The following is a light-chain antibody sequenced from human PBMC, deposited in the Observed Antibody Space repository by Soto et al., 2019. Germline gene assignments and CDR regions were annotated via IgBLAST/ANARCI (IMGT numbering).Light chain of an antibody. CDR3: QQYYSYPPWT. CDR1: QGISSY. CDR2: AAS. Sequence: AIRMTQSPSSFSASTGDRVTITCRASQGISSYLAWYQQKPGKAPKLLIYAASTLQSGGPSRFSGRGSGTDFTLTISCLQSEDVATYYCQQYYSYPPWTFGQGTKVEIK. J-gene: IGKJ1*01. V-gene: IGKV1-8*01.